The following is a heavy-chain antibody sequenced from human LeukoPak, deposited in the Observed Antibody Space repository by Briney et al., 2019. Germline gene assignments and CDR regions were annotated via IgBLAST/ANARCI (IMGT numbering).Heavy chain of an antibody. CDR2: IKSKSAGGTT. J-gene: IGHJ4*02. CDR1: GITISDAW. D-gene: IGHD5-18*01. CDR3: VTPPD. Sequence: SGGSLRLSCEASGITISDAWMSWLRQAPGKGLEWVGRIKSKSAGGTTDHAAPVKGRFTISRDDSKNTLYLQMNSLTIEDTAVYYCVTPPDWGQGTLVTVSS. V-gene: IGHV3-15*01.